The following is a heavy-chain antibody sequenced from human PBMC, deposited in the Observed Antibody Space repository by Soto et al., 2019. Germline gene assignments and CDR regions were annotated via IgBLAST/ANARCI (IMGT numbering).Heavy chain of an antibody. CDR2: IYYSGST. CDR1: GGSISSGDYY. D-gene: IGHD5-12*01. J-gene: IGHJ5*02. V-gene: IGHV4-30-4*01. CDR3: DRALVDTIGWFDT. Sequence: ASETLSLTCTVSGGSISSGDYYWSWIRQPPGKGLEWIGYIYYSGSTYYNPSLKSRVTISVDTSKNQFSLKLSSVTAADKAVYYCDRALVDTIGWFDTWGQGTLVTVSS.